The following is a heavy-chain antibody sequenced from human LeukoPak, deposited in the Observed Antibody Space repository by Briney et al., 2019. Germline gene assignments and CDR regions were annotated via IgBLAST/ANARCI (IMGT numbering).Heavy chain of an antibody. Sequence: GGSLRLSCAASGFTFDDYGMSWVRQAPGKGLEWVSGVNWNGGDTGYADSVQGRFTISRDNAKNSLYLQMNSLRAEDTAVYYCAGDVGSSSHFDYWGQGTLVTVSS. V-gene: IGHV3-20*04. CDR2: VNWNGGDT. CDR3: AGDVGSSSHFDY. CDR1: GFTFDDYG. J-gene: IGHJ4*02. D-gene: IGHD6-13*01.